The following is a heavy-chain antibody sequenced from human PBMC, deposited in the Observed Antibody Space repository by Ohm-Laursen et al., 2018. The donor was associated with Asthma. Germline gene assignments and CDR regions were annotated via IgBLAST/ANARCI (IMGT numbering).Heavy chain of an antibody. CDR2: IRQDSLEK. J-gene: IGHJ3*01. CDR1: GCIFSAYC. V-gene: IGHV3-7*01. D-gene: IGHD1-14*01. CDR3: ARDRFQPGDVYYV. Sequence: SLSLSCTASGCIFSAYCMTWLRQAPGQALECVAYIRQDSLEKHYADSERGRFSISRDNAENALYLQMDSLGPEDTACYFFARDRFQPGDVYYVWGHGTLGTVSS.